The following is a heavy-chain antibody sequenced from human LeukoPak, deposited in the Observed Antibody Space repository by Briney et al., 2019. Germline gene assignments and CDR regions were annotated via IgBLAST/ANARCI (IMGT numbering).Heavy chain of an antibody. CDR2: ISHSGNT. J-gene: IGHJ1*01. CDR3: ARGLL. Sequence: SETLSLTCTVSGYSIGSGYHWGWIRQSPGKGLEWIGKISHSGNTLYNPSLKSRVTISIDISKNQFSLNLTSVTAADTAIYYCARGLLWGQGTLVTVSS. V-gene: IGHV4-38-2*02. CDR1: GYSIGSGYH.